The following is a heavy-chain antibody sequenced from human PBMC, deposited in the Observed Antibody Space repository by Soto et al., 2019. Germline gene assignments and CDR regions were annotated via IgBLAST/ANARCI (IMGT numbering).Heavy chain of an antibody. V-gene: IGHV1-69*01. CDR1: GGTLSSYT. J-gene: IGHJ6*02. CDR3: ARGPRTGRSGMDV. CDR2: FIPVFGTP. Sequence: QVQLVQSGAEVKKPGSSVKVSCKASGGTLSSYTFTWVRQAPGQGLEWMGGFIPVFGTPNYAENFQGRVKIIADESTSTAYMELSSLRSEDTAVYYCARGPRTGRSGMDVWGQGTTVTVSS.